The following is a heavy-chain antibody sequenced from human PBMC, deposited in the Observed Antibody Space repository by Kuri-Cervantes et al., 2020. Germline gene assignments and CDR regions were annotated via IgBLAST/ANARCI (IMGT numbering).Heavy chain of an antibody. J-gene: IGHJ3*02. Sequence: GGSLRLSCAASGFTFSSYAMHWVRQAPGKGLEWVSGISWNSGSIGYADSVKGRFTISRDNAKNSLYLQMNSLRAEDTAVYYCARDGAGNGAFDIWGQGTMVTVSS. V-gene: IGHV3-9*01. CDR3: ARDGAGNGAFDI. CDR2: ISWNSGSI. D-gene: IGHD6-19*01. CDR1: GFTFSSYA.